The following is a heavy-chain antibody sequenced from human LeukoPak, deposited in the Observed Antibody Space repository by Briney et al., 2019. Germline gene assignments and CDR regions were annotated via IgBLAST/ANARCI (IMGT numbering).Heavy chain of an antibody. Sequence: PSETLSLTCTVSGGSISSSYWSWIRQPPGKGLEWIGYIYYSGSTNCNPSLKSRVAISVDKSKNQFSLKLSSVTAADTAVYYCTRHAYCGGDCYADIWGQGTMVTVSS. D-gene: IGHD2-21*02. J-gene: IGHJ3*02. V-gene: IGHV4-59*08. CDR2: IYYSGST. CDR3: TRHAYCGGDCYADI. CDR1: GGSISSSY.